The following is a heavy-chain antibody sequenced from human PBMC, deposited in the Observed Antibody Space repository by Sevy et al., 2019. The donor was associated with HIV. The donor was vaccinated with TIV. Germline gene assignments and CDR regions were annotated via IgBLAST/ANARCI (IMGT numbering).Heavy chain of an antibody. J-gene: IGHJ6*02. Sequence: GGSLRLSCAASGFTFSSFGMHWVRQAPGKGLEWVSFISYDGSNKKYADSVKGRLTVSRDKSKNTLYLQMNSLRAEDTAVYYCAKDLDYFDSSAGPSGLIYNYYYGLEDWGPGTTVTVSS. CDR1: GFTFSSFG. CDR3: AKDLDYFDSSAGPSGLIYNYYYGLED. D-gene: IGHD3-22*01. CDR2: ISYDGSNK. V-gene: IGHV3-30*18.